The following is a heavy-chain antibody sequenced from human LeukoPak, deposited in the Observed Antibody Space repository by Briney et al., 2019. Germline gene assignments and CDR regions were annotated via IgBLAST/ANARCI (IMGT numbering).Heavy chain of an antibody. V-gene: IGHV1-69*04. J-gene: IGHJ4*02. CDR1: GGTFSSYA. Sequence: SVKVSCKASGGTFSSYAISWVRQAPGQGLEWMGRIIPILGIANYAQKFQGRVTITADKSTSTAYMELSSLRSEDTAVYYCARDTQQWLEGDFDYWGQGTLVTVSS. CDR2: IIPILGIA. D-gene: IGHD6-19*01. CDR3: ARDTQQWLEGDFDY.